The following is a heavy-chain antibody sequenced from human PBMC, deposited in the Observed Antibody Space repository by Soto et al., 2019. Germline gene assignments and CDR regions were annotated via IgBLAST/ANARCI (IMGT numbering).Heavy chain of an antibody. CDR3: ARVHLVRTSSYYCGMDV. CDR1: GFTFTNHR. Sequence: GGSLRLSCATSGFTFTNHRMNWVRQAPGKGLEWVASISGSGKDTFYRDSVKGRFTISRDNAESSLVLQMNSLTVDDTAVYHCARVHLVRTSSYYCGMDVWGQGTTVTSP. V-gene: IGHV3-21*06. CDR2: ISGSGKDT. D-gene: IGHD6-6*01. J-gene: IGHJ6*02.